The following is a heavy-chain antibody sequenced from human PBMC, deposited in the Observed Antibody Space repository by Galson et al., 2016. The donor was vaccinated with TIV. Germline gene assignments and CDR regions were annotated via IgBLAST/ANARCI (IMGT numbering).Heavy chain of an antibody. Sequence: SLRLSCAASGFAVSYKHMIWVRQTPGKGLEWVSLIYSSDTTSYADSVRGRFTISRDNSRNTLFLEMNSLRVEDPAIYYCAREGRGAAYPNNFDHWGQGTLVTVSS. D-gene: IGHD1-26*01. CDR3: AREGRGAAYPNNFDH. CDR2: IYSSDTT. J-gene: IGHJ4*02. V-gene: IGHV3-53*01. CDR1: GFAVSYKH.